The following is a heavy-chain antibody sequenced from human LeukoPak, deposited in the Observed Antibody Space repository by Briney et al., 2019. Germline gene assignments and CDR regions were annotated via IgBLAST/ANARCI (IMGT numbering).Heavy chain of an antibody. CDR3: NTDSLVANH. V-gene: IGHV3-15*01. J-gene: IGHJ5*02. CDR2: IKSKTDGGTT. D-gene: IGHD5-12*01. CDR1: GFTVSSNY. Sequence: PGGSLRLSCAASGFTVSSNYMSWVRQAPGKGLEWVGRIKSKTDGGTTDYAAPVKGRFTISRDDAKNTLYLQMNSLKTEDTALYYCNTDSLVANHWGLGTLVTVSS.